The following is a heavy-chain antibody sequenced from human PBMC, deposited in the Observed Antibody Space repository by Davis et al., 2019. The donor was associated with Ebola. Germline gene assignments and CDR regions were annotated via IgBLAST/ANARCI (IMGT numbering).Heavy chain of an antibody. CDR3: ARDREPLYYYGMDV. V-gene: IGHV3-30*03. J-gene: IGHJ6*02. CDR2: ISYDGSNK. Sequence: GGSLRLSCAASGFTFSSYGIHWVRQAPGKGLEWVAVISYDGSNKYYADSVKGRFTISRDNAKNSLYLQMNSLRAEDTAVYYCARDREPLYYYGMDVWGQGTTVTVSS. CDR1: GFTFSSYG.